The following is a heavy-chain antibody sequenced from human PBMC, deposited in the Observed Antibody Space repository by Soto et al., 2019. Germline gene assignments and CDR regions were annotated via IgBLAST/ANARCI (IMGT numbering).Heavy chain of an antibody. CDR2: INPNSGDT. D-gene: IGHD2-15*01. J-gene: IGHJ1*01. CDR1: RQPFTGSY. Sequence: SVTVSCRASRQPFTGSYIHSARQVPGEGLEWMGWINPNSGDTGYAQKFRGRVTMTIDTSTTTAYMELRDLTSEDTAVYFSVRGYCTASPCAGHFQFWGQATLVAAS. CDR3: VRGYCTASPCAGHFQF. V-gene: IGHV1-8*02.